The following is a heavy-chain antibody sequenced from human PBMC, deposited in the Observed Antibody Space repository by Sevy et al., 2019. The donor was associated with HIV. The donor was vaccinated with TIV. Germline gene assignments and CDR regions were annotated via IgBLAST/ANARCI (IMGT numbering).Heavy chain of an antibody. V-gene: IGHV3-21*01. CDR3: AREGDLRDHVHSFDY. J-gene: IGHJ4*02. CDR1: GFTFSSYS. D-gene: IGHD3-16*01. Sequence: GGSLRLSCAASGFTFSSYSMNWVRQAPGKGLEWVSSISSSSSYIYYADSVKGRFTISRDNAKNSLYLQMNSLRAEDTAVYYCAREGDLRDHVHSFDYWGQGTLVTVSS. CDR2: ISSSSSYI.